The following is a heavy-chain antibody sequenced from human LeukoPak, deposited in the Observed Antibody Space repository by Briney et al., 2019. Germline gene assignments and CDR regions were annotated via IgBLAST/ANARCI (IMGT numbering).Heavy chain of an antibody. CDR2: ISAYNGNT. Sequence: GASVKVSCKASGYTFTSYGISWVRQAPGQGLEWMGWISAYNGNTNYAQKLQGRVTMTTDTSTSTAYMELRSLRSDDTAVYYCAKNPWTYDSSGSFDYWGQGTLVTVSS. V-gene: IGHV1-18*01. D-gene: IGHD3-22*01. J-gene: IGHJ4*02. CDR1: GYTFTSYG. CDR3: AKNPWTYDSSGSFDY.